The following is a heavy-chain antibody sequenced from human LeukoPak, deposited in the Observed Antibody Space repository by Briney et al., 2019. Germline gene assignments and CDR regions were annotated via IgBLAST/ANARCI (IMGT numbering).Heavy chain of an antibody. Sequence: SQTLSFTCAISGDSVSSDSAAWNWIRQSPLRGLEWLGRTYHRSKWYNDYAVSVKSRITINPDTSKNQFSLQLNSVTPEDTAVYYCARGSGGFFDYWGQGTLVTVSS. CDR3: ARGSGGFFDY. V-gene: IGHV6-1*01. J-gene: IGHJ4*02. D-gene: IGHD3-16*01. CDR1: GDSVSSDSAA. CDR2: TYHRSKWYN.